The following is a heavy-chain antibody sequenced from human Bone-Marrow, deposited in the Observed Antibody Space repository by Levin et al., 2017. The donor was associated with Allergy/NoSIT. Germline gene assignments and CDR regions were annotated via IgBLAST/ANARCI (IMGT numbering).Heavy chain of an antibody. J-gene: IGHJ2*01. CDR1: GFTFRSHS. Sequence: GGSLRLSCAASGFTFRSHSMNWVRQAPGRGLEWISYISSSSATIHYADSVKGRFTISRDNARNSLYLQMNSLRAEDTAVYYCARAGELDYADWCFDLWGRGTLVTVSS. CDR2: ISSSSATI. D-gene: IGHD1-26*01. V-gene: IGHV3-48*04. CDR3: ARAGELDYADWCFDL.